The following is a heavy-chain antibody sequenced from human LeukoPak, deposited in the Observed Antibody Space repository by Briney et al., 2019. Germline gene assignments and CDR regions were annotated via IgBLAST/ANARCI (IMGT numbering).Heavy chain of an antibody. D-gene: IGHD6-6*01. Sequence: SETLSLTCTVSGGSISSGGYYWSWIRQHPGKGLEWIGYIYHSGSTNYNPSLKSRVTISVDTSKNQFSLKLSSVTAADTAVYYCARAFSSSSFYFNYWGQGTLVTVSS. V-gene: IGHV4-61*08. CDR1: GGSISSGGYY. CDR3: ARAFSSSSFYFNY. CDR2: IYHSGST. J-gene: IGHJ4*02.